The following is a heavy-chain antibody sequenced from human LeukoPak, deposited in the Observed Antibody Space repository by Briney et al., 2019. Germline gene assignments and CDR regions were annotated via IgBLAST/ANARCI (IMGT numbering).Heavy chain of an antibody. D-gene: IGHD5-18*01. CDR1: GFTFSDYY. CDR2: ISSSGSTI. J-gene: IGHJ4*02. V-gene: IGHV3-11*04. CDR3: ARDREDTAMAY. Sequence: GGSLRLSXAASGFTFSDYYMSWIRQAPGEGLEWVSYISSSGSTIYYADSVKGRFTISRDNAKNSLYLQMNSLRAEDTAVYYCARDREDTAMAYWGQGTLVTVSS.